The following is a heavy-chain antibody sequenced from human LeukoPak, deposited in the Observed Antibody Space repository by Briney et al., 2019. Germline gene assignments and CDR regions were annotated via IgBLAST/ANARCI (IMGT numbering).Heavy chain of an antibody. CDR2: ISSSSGSI. V-gene: IGHV3-21*01. D-gene: IGHD3-3*01. CDR1: EFTFSAYR. Sequence: PGGSLRLSCVVSEFTFSAYRMIWVRQAPGKGLEWVSSISSSSGSISYADSVKGRFTVSRDNAKNSMYLLMSSLRAEDTAVYYCARLLRRSGYYADYWGQGTLVTVSS. J-gene: IGHJ4*02. CDR3: ARLLRRSGYYADY.